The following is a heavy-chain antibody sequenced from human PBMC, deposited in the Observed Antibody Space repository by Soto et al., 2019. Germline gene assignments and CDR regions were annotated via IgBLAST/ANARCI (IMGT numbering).Heavy chain of an antibody. CDR3: AKRGPSNSWYWFDP. CDR2: VSYNGGT. Sequence: QLQLQESGPGLLRPSDTLSLTCTVSGGSISAGSYTGGWIRQPPGKGLEWIGTVSYNGGTYFNPSLKSRVTLSVDASNNPVSPKLSSLTAADPAVYFCAKRGPSNSWYWFDPWGQGTLVTVSS. V-gene: IGHV4-39*01. J-gene: IGHJ5*02. D-gene: IGHD2-2*01. CDR1: GGSISAGSYT.